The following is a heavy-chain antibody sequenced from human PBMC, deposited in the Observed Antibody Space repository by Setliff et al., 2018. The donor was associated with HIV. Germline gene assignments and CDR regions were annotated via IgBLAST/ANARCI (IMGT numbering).Heavy chain of an antibody. CDR3: ARDRDGVGNDYMDV. CDR2: IYSDDST. J-gene: IGHJ6*03. CDR1: GFIFSDYY. V-gene: IGHV3-66*02. D-gene: IGHD3-10*01. Sequence: GGSLRLSCAASGFIFSDYYMNWIRQAPGKGLEWVSVIYSDDSTYYADSVKGRFTISRDDAKNSLYLQMNSLRTEDTAVYYCARDRDGVGNDYMDVWGKGTTVTVSS.